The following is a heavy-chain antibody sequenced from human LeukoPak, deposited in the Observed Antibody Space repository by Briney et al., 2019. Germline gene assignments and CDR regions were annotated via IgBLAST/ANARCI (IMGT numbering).Heavy chain of an antibody. Sequence: ASVKVSCKASGYTFTSYGISWVRQAPGQGLEWMGWISAYNGNTNYAQKLQGRVTMTTDTSTSTAYMELRSLRSDDTAVYYCARLKRPYYYDSSGYYPGFDYWGQGTLVTVSS. D-gene: IGHD3-22*01. J-gene: IGHJ4*02. V-gene: IGHV1-18*01. CDR2: ISAYNGNT. CDR3: ARLKRPYYYDSSGYYPGFDY. CDR1: GYTFTSYG.